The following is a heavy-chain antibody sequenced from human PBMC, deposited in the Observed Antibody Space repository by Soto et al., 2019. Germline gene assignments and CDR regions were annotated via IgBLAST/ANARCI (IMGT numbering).Heavy chain of an antibody. D-gene: IGHD3-22*01. J-gene: IGHJ3*02. CDR3: ARERAYYYDSSGYPNDAFDI. CDR1: GGTFSSYA. Sequence: ASVKVSCKASGGTFSSYAISWVRQAPGQGLEWMGGIIPIFGTANYAQKFQGRVTITADESTSTAYMELSSLRSEDTAVYYCARERAYYYDSSGYPNDAFDIWGQGTMVTV. CDR2: IIPIFGTA. V-gene: IGHV1-69*13.